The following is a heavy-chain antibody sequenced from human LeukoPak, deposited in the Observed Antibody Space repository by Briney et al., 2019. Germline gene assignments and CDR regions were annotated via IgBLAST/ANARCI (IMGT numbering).Heavy chain of an antibody. J-gene: IGHJ4*02. V-gene: IGHV4-59*01. D-gene: IGHD3-22*01. CDR2: IYYSGST. CDR1: GGSISSYY. Sequence: PSETLSLTCTVSGGSISSYYWSWIRQPPGKGLEWIGDIYYSGSTNYNPSLKSRVTISVDTSKNQFSLKLSSVTAADTAVYYCARSPDYYDSSGFDYWGQGTLVTVSS. CDR3: ARSPDYYDSSGFDY.